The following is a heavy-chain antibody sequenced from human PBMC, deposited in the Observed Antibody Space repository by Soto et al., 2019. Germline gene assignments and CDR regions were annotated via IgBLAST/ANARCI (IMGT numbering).Heavy chain of an antibody. J-gene: IGHJ6*02. Sequence: SETLSLTCPVSGGSISSGDYYWSWIRQPPGKGLEWIGYIYYSGSTYYNPSLKSRVTISVDTSKNQFSLKLSSVTAADTAVYYCARAPTXYDFWSGKNYYYYGMDVWGQGTTVTVSS. D-gene: IGHD3-3*01. CDR3: ARAPTXYDFWSGKNYYYYGMDV. V-gene: IGHV4-30-4*01. CDR1: GGSISSGDYY. CDR2: IYYSGST.